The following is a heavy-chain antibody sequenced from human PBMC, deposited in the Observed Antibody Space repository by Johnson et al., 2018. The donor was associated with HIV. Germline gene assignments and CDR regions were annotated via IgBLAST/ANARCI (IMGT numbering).Heavy chain of an antibody. J-gene: IGHJ3*02. CDR1: GFSFNNYW. CDR2: ISSDGSST. CDR3: AREQELIGERAFDI. Sequence: VQLVESGGGLVQPGGSLILSCAASGFSFNNYWMHWVRQAPGKGLVWVSRISSDGSSTYYADSVKGRFTISRDNARNTMFVQMNSLRAEDTAVYYCAREQELIGERAFDIWGQGTMVTVSS. V-gene: IGHV3-74*01. D-gene: IGHD6-13*01.